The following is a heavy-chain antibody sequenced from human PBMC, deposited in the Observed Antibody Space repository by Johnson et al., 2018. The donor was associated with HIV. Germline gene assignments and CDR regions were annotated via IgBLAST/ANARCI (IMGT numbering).Heavy chain of an antibody. CDR1: GFTVSSNY. D-gene: IGHD3-3*02. Sequence: VQLVESGGGLVQPGGSLRLSCAASGFTVSSNYMTWVRQGPGKGLEWVSAISGSGGSTYYADSVKGRFTISRDNSKNTLYLQMNSLRAEDTAVYYCAKASSNSNFDAFDIWGQGTMVTVSS. J-gene: IGHJ3*02. V-gene: IGHV3-23*04. CDR3: AKASSNSNFDAFDI. CDR2: ISGSGGST.